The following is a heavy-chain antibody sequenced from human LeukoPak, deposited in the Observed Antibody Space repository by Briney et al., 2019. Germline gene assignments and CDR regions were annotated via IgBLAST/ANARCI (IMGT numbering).Heavy chain of an antibody. V-gene: IGHV1-2*02. D-gene: IGHD5-18*01. CDR2: INPNSGGT. CDR3: ARVGGYSYGRDAFDI. CDR1: GYTFTGYY. Sequence: ASVKVSCKASGYTFTGYYMHWVRQAPGQGLEWMGWINPNSGGTNYAQKFQGRVTMTRDTSISTAYMELSRLRSDDTAVYYCARVGGYSYGRDAFDIWGQGTMVTASS. J-gene: IGHJ3*02.